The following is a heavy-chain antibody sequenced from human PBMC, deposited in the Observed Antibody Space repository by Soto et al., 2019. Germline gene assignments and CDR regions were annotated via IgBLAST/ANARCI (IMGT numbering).Heavy chain of an antibody. CDR2: IYYSGST. D-gene: IGHD5-12*01. CDR1: GGSISSGGYY. Sequence: SETLSLTCTVSGGSISSGGYYWSWIRQHPGKGLEWIGYIYYSGSTYYNPSLKSRVTISVDTSKNQFSLKLSSVTAADTAVYYCARWGREGLRFGSSYMDVWGKGTTVTVSS. J-gene: IGHJ6*03. V-gene: IGHV4-31*03. CDR3: ARWGREGLRFGSSYMDV.